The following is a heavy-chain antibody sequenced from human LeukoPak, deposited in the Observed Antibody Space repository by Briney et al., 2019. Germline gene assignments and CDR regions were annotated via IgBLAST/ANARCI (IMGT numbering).Heavy chain of an antibody. CDR3: ASRGGRLYSSSWSDY. V-gene: IGHV1-69*01. J-gene: IGHJ4*02. D-gene: IGHD6-13*01. CDR1: GGTFSSYA. CDR2: IIPIFGTA. Sequence: SVKVSCKASGGTFSSYAISWVRQAPGQGPEWMGGIIPIFGTANYAQKFQGRVTITADESTSTAYMELSSLRSEDTAVYYCASRGGRLYSSSWSDYWGQGTLVTVSS.